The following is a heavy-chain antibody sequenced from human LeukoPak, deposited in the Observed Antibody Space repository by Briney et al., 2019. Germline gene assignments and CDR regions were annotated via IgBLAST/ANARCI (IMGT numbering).Heavy chain of an antibody. J-gene: IGHJ4*02. V-gene: IGHV3-23*01. Sequence: PGGSLRLSCAASGFTFSSYSMNWVRQAPGKGLEWVSAISGSGGSTYYADSVKGRFTISRDNSKNTLYLQMNSLRAEDTAVYYCARDIADERDYWGQGTLVTVSS. D-gene: IGHD6-13*01. CDR1: GFTFSSYS. CDR3: ARDIADERDY. CDR2: ISGSGGST.